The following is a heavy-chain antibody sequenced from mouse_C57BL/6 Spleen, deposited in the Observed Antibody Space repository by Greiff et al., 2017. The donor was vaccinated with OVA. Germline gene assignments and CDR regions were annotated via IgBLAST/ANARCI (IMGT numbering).Heavy chain of an antibody. CDR3: ASYDGYYYAMDY. J-gene: IGHJ4*01. CDR1: GFTFSDYY. Sequence: DVKLVESGGGLVQPGGSLKLSCAASGFTFSDYYMYWVRQTPEKRLEWVAYISNGGGSTYYPDTVKGRFTISRDNAKNTLYLQMGRLKSEDTAMYYCASYDGYYYAMDYWGQGTSVTVSS. CDR2: ISNGGGST. V-gene: IGHV5-12*01. D-gene: IGHD2-3*01.